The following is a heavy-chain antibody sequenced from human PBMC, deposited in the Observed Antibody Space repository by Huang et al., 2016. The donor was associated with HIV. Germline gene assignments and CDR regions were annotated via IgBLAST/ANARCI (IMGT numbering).Heavy chain of an antibody. CDR1: GGSISSSGNY. J-gene: IGHJ4*02. CDR2: IYYSGGS. Sequence: QLQLQESGPGLVKPSETLSLTCTVSGGSISSSGNYWGWIRQPPGKGLAWIGSIYYSGGSHYNPSRKGGVTIAVGTSRNQFSLKLTSVTAADTAVYYCARWYSSSSYGSGGFDYWGQGTLVTVSS. V-gene: IGHV4-39*01. CDR3: ARWYSSSSYGSGGFDY. D-gene: IGHD6-13*01.